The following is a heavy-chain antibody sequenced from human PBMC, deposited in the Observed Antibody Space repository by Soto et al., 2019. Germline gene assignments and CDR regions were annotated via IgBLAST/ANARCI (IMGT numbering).Heavy chain of an antibody. V-gene: IGHV4-31*03. Sequence: QVQLQESGPGLVKPSQTLSLTCTVSGGSISSGGYYWSWIRQHPGKGLEWIGYIYYSGSTYYNPSLKSRVTISVDTSTNQFSLKLSSVTAADTAVYYCAREANWNDADPPIDYWGQGTLVPVSS. D-gene: IGHD1-20*01. CDR1: GGSISSGGYY. J-gene: IGHJ4*02. CDR3: AREANWNDADPPIDY. CDR2: IYYSGST.